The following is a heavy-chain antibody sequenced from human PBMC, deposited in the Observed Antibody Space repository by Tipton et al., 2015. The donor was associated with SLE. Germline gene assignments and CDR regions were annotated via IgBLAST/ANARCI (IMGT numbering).Heavy chain of an antibody. CDR1: GGSFSGHY. CDR3: ARVYLQWLLGPRGYFDY. CDR2: INHSGST. V-gene: IGHV4-34*01. D-gene: IGHD6-19*01. Sequence: TLSLTCAVYGGSFSGHYWSWIRQPPGKGLEWIGEINHSGSTNYNPSLKSRVTISVDTSKNQFSLKLSSVTAADTAVYYCARVYLQWLLGPRGYFDYWGQGTLVTVSS. J-gene: IGHJ4*02.